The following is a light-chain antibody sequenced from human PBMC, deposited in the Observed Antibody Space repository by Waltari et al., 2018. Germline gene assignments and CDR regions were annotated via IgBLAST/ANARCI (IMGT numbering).Light chain of an antibody. Sequence: EIVLTQSPGTLSLSPGERATLSCRASQSVGRSLAWYQQKPGQAPRLLFYDASSRATDIPDRFSGSESETDFSLTSSRLEPEDFSVYYCQKYVSLPATFGQGTKVEIK. J-gene: IGKJ1*01. V-gene: IGKV3-20*01. CDR3: QKYVSLPAT. CDR2: DAS. CDR1: QSVGRS.